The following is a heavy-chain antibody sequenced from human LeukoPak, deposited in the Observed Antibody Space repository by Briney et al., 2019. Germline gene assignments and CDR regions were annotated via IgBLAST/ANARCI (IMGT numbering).Heavy chain of an antibody. CDR3: ARAAGYCSGGSCYFHYYFDY. CDR1: GFTFGSYA. Sequence: GGSLRLSCAASGFTFGSYAMHWVRQAPGKGLEWVAVISYDGSNKYYADSVKGRFTISRDNSKNTLYLQMNSLRAEDTAVYYCARAAGYCSGGSCYFHYYFDYWGQGTLVTVSS. D-gene: IGHD2-15*01. CDR2: ISYDGSNK. V-gene: IGHV3-30-3*01. J-gene: IGHJ4*02.